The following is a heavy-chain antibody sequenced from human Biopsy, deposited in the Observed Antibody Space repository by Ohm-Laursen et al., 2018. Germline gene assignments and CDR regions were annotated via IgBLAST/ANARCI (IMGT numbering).Heavy chain of an antibody. Sequence: SQTLSLTCTVSGESMGTYYWTWIRQPPGKGLEWIASIYYSGTTNKNPSLKSRVTISVDTSKRQFYLELSSVTAADTAIHYCARVRGGFLEWFDYWGQGTLITVSS. D-gene: IGHD3-3*01. CDR3: ARVRGGFLEWFDY. CDR1: GESMGTYY. V-gene: IGHV4-59*01. J-gene: IGHJ5*01. CDR2: IYYSGTT.